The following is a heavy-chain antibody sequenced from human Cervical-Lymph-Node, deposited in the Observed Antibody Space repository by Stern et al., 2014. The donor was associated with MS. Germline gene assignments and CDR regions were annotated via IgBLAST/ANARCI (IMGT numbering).Heavy chain of an antibody. J-gene: IGHJ3*02. Sequence: MQLVQSGIEVKKPGESLKISCKGSGYRFTTYWIAWVRQMPGKGLEWMGIIYPGDSDTRYSPSFQGQVTISADKSITTAYLQWSSLKASDTAMYYCAKANWNDDAFDIWGQGTMVTVSS. D-gene: IGHD1-1*01. V-gene: IGHV5-51*03. CDR1: GYRFTTYW. CDR2: IYPGDSDT. CDR3: AKANWNDDAFDI.